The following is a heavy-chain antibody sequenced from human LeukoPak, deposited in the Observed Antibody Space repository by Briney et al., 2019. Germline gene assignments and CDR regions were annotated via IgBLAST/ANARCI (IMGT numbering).Heavy chain of an antibody. CDR1: GFTFSSYE. D-gene: IGHD2-15*01. CDR2: ITSSGSTI. Sequence: GGSLRLSCAASGFTFSSYEMNWVRQAPGKGLEWVSYITSSGSTIYYTDSVKGRFTISRDNAKNSLYLQMNSLRTVDTAVDYCAGDCGGGSCYVRYDAFDIWGQGTMVTVSS. CDR3: AGDCGGGSCYVRYDAFDI. J-gene: IGHJ3*02. V-gene: IGHV3-48*03.